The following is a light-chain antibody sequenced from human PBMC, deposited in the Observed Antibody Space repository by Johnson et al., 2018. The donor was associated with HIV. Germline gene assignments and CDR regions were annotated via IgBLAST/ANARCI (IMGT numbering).Light chain of an antibody. CDR3: GVWDASLSPHYV. Sequence: QSVLTQPPSVSAAPGQTVNISCSGNVSNIESYFVSWYQKLPGTAPKLLIYDNYKRPSGIPDRFSGSKSGASATLGITGLQTGDEADYYCGVWDASLSPHYVFGTVTTITVL. CDR2: DNY. J-gene: IGLJ1*01. CDR1: VSNIESYF. V-gene: IGLV1-51*01.